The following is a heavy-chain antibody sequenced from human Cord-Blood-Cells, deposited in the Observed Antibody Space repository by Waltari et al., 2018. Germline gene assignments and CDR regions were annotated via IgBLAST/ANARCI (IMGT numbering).Heavy chain of an antibody. D-gene: IGHD1-26*01. CDR3: AIGSYLASLAEYFQH. CDR1: GYTFTSYD. V-gene: IGHV1-8*01. J-gene: IGHJ1*01. CDR2: MNPNSGNT. Sequence: QVQLVQSGAEVKKPVASVKVSCKASGYTFTSYDINWVRQATGQGLEWKGWMNPNSGNTGYAQKFQGRVTMTRNTSISPADMELSSLRSEDTAVYYCAIGSYLASLAEYFQHWGQGTLVTVSS.